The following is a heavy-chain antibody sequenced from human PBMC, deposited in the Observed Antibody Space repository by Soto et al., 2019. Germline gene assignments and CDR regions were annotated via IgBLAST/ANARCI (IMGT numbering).Heavy chain of an antibody. CDR1: GYTFTSYG. V-gene: IGHV1-3*01. CDR2: INADNGNT. J-gene: IGHJ4*02. D-gene: IGHD3-16*01. Sequence: ASVKVSCKASGYTFTSYGRHWVRQAPGQGLEWMGWINADNGNTKYAQKLQGRVTMTTDTSTSTAYMELRSLRSDDTAVYYCARDKGDFDYWGQGTLVTVSS. CDR3: ARDKGDFDY.